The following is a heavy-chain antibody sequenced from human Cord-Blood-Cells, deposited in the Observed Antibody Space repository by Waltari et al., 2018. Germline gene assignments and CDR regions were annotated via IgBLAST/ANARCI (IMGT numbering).Heavy chain of an antibody. D-gene: IGHD3-9*01. CDR1: GFTFSRYC. CDR2: IKQNGSEK. CDR3: AREIRAFDWLFFDY. Sequence: EVQLVESGGGLVQPGGSLGRSCAASGFTFSRYCMSWVRQAPGKGLEWVGNIKQNGSEKDDVDSCKGRFTISRDNAKNSLYLQMNSLRAEDTAVYYCAREIRAFDWLFFDYWGQGTLVTVSS. V-gene: IGHV3-7*01. J-gene: IGHJ4*02.